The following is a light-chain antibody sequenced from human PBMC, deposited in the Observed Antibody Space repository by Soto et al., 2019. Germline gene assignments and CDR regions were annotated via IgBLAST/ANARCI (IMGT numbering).Light chain of an antibody. V-gene: IGKV3-20*01. Sequence: VMTKSLATLSVSPGERATLSCRASQSVSSSYLAWYQQKPGQAPRLLIYGASSRATGIPDRFSGSGSGTDFTLTISRLEPEDFAVYYCQQYGSSRTFGQGTKVDIK. CDR1: QSVSSSY. J-gene: IGKJ1*01. CDR2: GAS. CDR3: QQYGSSRT.